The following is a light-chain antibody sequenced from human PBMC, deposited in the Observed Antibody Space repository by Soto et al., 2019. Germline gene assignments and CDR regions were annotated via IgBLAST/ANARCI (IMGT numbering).Light chain of an antibody. J-gene: IGLJ2*01. Sequence: QSALTQPASVSGSPGQSIAISCTGTSSDVGPYDLVSWYQQHPGKAPKLMISGVNNRPSGVSNRFSGSKSVTTASLTISGLQAEDEADYYCCSYAGRLTVIFGGGTKLTVL. V-gene: IGLV2-23*02. CDR1: SSDVGPYDL. CDR3: CSYAGRLTVI. CDR2: GVN.